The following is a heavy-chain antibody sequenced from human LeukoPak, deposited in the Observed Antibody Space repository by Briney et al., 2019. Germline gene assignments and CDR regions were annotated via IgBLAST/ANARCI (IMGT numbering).Heavy chain of an antibody. D-gene: IGHD2-15*01. CDR3: AREGYHRLFDY. CDR1: GRFFSKYW. Sequence: GGSLRLSCVDSGRFFSKYWMHWVRQVPGKGLAWVARIDSDGSITSSADSVKGRFTISRDNAKKTLYLEMKGLSADDTAVYYCAREGYHRLFDYWGQGTLVAVSS. V-gene: IGHV3-74*01. CDR2: IDSDGSIT. J-gene: IGHJ4*02.